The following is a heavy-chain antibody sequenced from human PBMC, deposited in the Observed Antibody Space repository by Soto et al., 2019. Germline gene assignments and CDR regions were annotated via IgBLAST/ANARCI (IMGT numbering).Heavy chain of an antibody. J-gene: IGHJ6*02. CDR1: GGTFSSYA. V-gene: IGHV1-69*01. CDR3: ARDSSYDFWSGYYGSGRADGYYYYYYGMDV. CDR2: IIPIFGTA. D-gene: IGHD3-3*01. Sequence: QVQLVQSGAEVKKPGSSVKVSCKASGGTFSSYAISWVRQAPGQGLEWMGGIIPIFGTANYAQKFQGRVTITADEATSTAYMELSSLRSEDTAVYYCARDSSYDFWSGYYGSGRADGYYYYYYGMDVWGQGTTVTVSS.